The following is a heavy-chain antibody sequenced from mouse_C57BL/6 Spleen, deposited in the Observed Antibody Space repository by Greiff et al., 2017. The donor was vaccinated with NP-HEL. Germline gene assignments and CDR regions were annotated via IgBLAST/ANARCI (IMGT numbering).Heavy chain of an antibody. J-gene: IGHJ4*01. V-gene: IGHV1-47*01. CDR2: FHPYNDDT. CDR1: GYTFTTYP. Sequence: QVHVKPSGAELVKPGASVKMSCKASGYTFTTYPLEWMKQNHGKSLEWIGNFHPYNDDTKYTDKFKGKATLTVDKSSSTVYWKHSRLTSDESAVYDCARSNGYYVGAMDYWGQGTSVTVSS. D-gene: IGHD2-3*01. CDR3: ARSNGYYVGAMDY.